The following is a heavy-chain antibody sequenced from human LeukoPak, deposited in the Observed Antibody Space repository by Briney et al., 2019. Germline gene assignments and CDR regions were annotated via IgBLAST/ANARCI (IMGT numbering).Heavy chain of an antibody. CDR2: ITGGGGTT. D-gene: IGHD4/OR15-4a*01. V-gene: IGHV3-23*01. CDR3: AKDPPILWWSFDY. CDR1: GFTFSTYA. Sequence: PGGSLRLSCAASGFTFSTYAMSWVRRTPGKGLEWVSAITGGGGTTYYADSVKGRFTISRDNSKNTLYLQMNSLRAEDTAVYYCAKDPPILWWSFDYWGQGTLVTVSS. J-gene: IGHJ4*02.